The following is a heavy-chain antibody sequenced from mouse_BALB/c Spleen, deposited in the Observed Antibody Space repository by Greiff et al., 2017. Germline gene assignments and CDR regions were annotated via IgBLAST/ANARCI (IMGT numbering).Heavy chain of an antibody. CDR2: ISSGSSTI. V-gene: IGHV5-17*02. CDR1: GFTFSSFG. Sequence: EVQLVESGGGLVQPGGSRKLSCAASGFTFSSFGMHWVRQAPEKGLEWVAYISSGSSTIYYADTVKGRFTISRDNPKNTLFLQMTSLRSEDTAMYYYASGSSYNYYAMDYWGQGTSVTVSS. D-gene: IGHD1-1*01. CDR3: ASGSSYNYYAMDY. J-gene: IGHJ4*01.